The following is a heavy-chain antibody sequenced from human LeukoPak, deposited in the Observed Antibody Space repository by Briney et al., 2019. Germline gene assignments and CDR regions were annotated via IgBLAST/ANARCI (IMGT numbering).Heavy chain of an antibody. Sequence: SETLSLTCAVCGGSFSGYYWSWIRQPPGKGLEWIGEINHSGSTNYNPSLKSRVTISVDTSKNQFSLKLSSVTAADTAVYYCARGLRMYDFWSGYYDYWGQGTLVTVSS. V-gene: IGHV4-34*01. CDR2: INHSGST. CDR1: GGSFSGYY. D-gene: IGHD3-3*01. J-gene: IGHJ4*02. CDR3: ARGLRMYDFWSGYYDY.